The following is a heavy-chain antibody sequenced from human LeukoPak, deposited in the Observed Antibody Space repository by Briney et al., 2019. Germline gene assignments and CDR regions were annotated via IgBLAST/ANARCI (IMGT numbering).Heavy chain of an antibody. J-gene: IGHJ6*02. CDR2: IYYSGST. CDR1: GGSISSYY. Sequence: SETLSLTCTVSGGSISSYYWSWIRQPPGKGLEWIGYIYYSGSTNYNPSLKSRVTISVDTSKNQFSLKLSSVVAADTAVYYCARCRDGYNCYGMDVWGQGTTVTVSS. CDR3: ARCRDGYNCYGMDV. V-gene: IGHV4-59*08. D-gene: IGHD5-24*01.